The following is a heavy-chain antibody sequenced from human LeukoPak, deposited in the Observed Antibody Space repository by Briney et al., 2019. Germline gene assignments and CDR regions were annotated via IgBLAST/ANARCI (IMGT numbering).Heavy chain of an antibody. Sequence: GEYLKISCKGSGYSFTSYWIVWVRQMPGKGLEWMGIIYPDGSDTRYSPSFEGQVIISVDKSISTAYLQWSSLKASDTATYYCARHGHCTNGVCYSNYYYYMDVWGKGTTVTVSS. CDR3: ARHGHCTNGVCYSNYYYYMDV. J-gene: IGHJ6*03. V-gene: IGHV5-51*01. CDR1: GYSFTSYW. D-gene: IGHD2-8*01. CDR2: IYPDGSDT.